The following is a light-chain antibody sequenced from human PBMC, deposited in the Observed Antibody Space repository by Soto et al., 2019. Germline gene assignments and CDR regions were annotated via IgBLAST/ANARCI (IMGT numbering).Light chain of an antibody. V-gene: IGKV1-27*01. CDR3: QKYNSAPRT. Sequence: DIQMTQSPSSLSASVGDRVTITCRASQGISNYLAWYQQKPGKVPKLLIYAASTLQSGRPSRFSGSRSVPDFPLTISILQPEDVATYYCQKYNSAPRTFGPGTKVDIK. CDR2: AAS. J-gene: IGKJ3*01. CDR1: QGISNY.